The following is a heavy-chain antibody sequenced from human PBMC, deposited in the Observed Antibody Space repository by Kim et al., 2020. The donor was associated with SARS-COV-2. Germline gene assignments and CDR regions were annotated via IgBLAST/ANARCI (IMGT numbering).Heavy chain of an antibody. CDR3: AKDPRRFED. V-gene: IGHV3-23*01. CDR1: GFTFSSYT. Sequence: GGSLRLSCAASGFTFSSYTMSWVRQAPEKGLECVSLISGNGGIAFYADSVKGRFTISRDNSKNTLYLQMNSLKDEDTALYYCAKDPRRFEDWGLGTLVTVSS. J-gene: IGHJ4*02. CDR2: ISGNGGIA.